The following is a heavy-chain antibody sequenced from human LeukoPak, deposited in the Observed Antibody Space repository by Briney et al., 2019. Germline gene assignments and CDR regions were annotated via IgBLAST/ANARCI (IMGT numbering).Heavy chain of an antibody. J-gene: IGHJ5*02. CDR1: GFTFSSYA. CDR2: ISGDAGST. V-gene: IGHV3-23*01. Sequence: GGSLRLSCAVSGFTFSSYAMSWVRQAPGKGLGWVSAISGDAGSTYNADSAKGRFTISRDNSKNTLYLQMNSLRADDTAVYYCAKSMPGGSQGVDHWGQGTLVTVSS. CDR3: AKSMPGGSQGVDH. D-gene: IGHD2-8*02.